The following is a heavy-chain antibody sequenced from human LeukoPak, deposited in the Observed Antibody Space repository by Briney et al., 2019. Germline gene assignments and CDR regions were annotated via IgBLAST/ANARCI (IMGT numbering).Heavy chain of an antibody. CDR3: AGRYTHGLLDV. CDR1: GFTFSGYW. D-gene: IGHD5-18*01. CDR2: IKEDGSVK. J-gene: IGHJ6*02. V-gene: IGHV3-7*01. Sequence: GGSLRLSCAASGFTFSGYWMTWVRQAPGKGLEWVANIKEDGSVKYYVDSVKGRFTISRDNAKNSLYLQMNSLRAEDTAVYYCAGRYTHGLLDVWGQGTTVTVSS.